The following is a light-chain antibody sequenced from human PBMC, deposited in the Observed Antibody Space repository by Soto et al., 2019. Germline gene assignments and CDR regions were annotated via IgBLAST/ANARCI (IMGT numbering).Light chain of an antibody. V-gene: IGKV3D-15*01. CDR3: QQYHYWPPWA. J-gene: IGKJ1*01. Sequence: ETVMTQSPATLSVSPGERATLSCRASQSVSSNLAWYQQKPGQAPRLLIYGASTRATGIPARFSGSGSGTEFTLTISSLQSEDFAVYYCQQYHYWPPWAFGQGTRVEIK. CDR2: GAS. CDR1: QSVSSN.